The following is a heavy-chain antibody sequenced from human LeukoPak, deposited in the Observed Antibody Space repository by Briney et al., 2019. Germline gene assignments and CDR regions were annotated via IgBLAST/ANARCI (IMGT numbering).Heavy chain of an antibody. J-gene: IGHJ4*02. CDR2: FDPEDGET. CDR3: AIESLGELSLPFLDY. V-gene: IGHV1-24*01. Sequence: ASMKVSCKVSGYTLTELSMHWVRQAPGKGLEWMGGFDPEDGETIYAQKFQGRVTMTEDTSTDTAYMELSSLRSEDTAVYYCAIESLGELSLPFLDYWGQGTLVTVSS. D-gene: IGHD3-16*02. CDR1: GYTLTELS.